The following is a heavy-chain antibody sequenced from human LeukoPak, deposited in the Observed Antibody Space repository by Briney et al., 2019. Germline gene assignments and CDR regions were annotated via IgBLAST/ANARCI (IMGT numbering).Heavy chain of an antibody. CDR1: GGSISSYY. CDR3: ARFSRNYYDSSGYPNWFDP. D-gene: IGHD3-22*01. V-gene: IGHV4-59*08. CDR2: IYYSGST. J-gene: IGHJ5*02. Sequence: SETLSLTCTVSGGSISSYYWSWIRQPPGKGLEWIGYIYYSGSTNYNPSLKSRVTISVDTSKNQFSLKLSSVTAADTAVYYCARFSRNYYDSSGYPNWFDPWSQGTLVTVSS.